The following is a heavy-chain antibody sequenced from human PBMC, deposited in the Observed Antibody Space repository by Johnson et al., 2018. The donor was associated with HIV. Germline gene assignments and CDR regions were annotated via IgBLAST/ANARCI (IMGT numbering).Heavy chain of an antibody. D-gene: IGHD4-17*01. V-gene: IGHV3-64*01. CDR1: GFTFSSYA. CDR2: ISSNGGST. CDR3: ARPRTTVTQVDAFDI. J-gene: IGHJ3*02. Sequence: EQLVESGGGLVQPGGSLRLSCAASGFTFSSYAMHWVRQAPGKGLEYVSAISSNGGSTYYANSVKGGFTISRDNSKNTLYLQMGSLRAEDMAVYYCARPRTTVTQVDAFDIWGQGTMVTVSS.